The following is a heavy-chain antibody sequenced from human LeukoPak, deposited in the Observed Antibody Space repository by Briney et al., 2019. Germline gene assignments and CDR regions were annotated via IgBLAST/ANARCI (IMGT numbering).Heavy chain of an antibody. CDR2: ISSSSSTI. D-gene: IGHD2-15*01. CDR3: ARGDCSGGSCYLSLTTIDY. V-gene: IGHV3-48*01. Sequence: GGSLRLSCAASGFIFYTSSINWVRQAPGKGLEWLSYISSSSSTIYYADSVKGRFTISRDNAKNSLYLQMNSLRAEDTAVYYCARGDCSGGSCYLSLTTIDYWGQGTLVTVSS. J-gene: IGHJ4*02. CDR1: GFIFYTSS.